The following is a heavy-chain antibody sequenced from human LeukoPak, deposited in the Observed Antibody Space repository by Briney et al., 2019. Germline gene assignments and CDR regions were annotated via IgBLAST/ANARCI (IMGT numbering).Heavy chain of an antibody. V-gene: IGHV4-59*01. CDR2: IYYSGST. CDR3: ARATMIVGFDP. D-gene: IGHD3-22*01. CDR1: GGSFSGYY. Sequence: SETLSLTCAVYGGSFSGYYWSWIRQPPGKGLEWIGYIYYSGSTNYDPSLKSRVTISVDTSKNQFSLKLSSVTAADTAVYYCARATMIVGFDPWGQGTLVTVSS. J-gene: IGHJ5*02.